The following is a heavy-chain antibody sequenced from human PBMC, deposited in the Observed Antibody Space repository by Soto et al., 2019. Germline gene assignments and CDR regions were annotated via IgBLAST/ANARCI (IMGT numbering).Heavy chain of an antibody. D-gene: IGHD2-2*01. V-gene: IGHV3-11*01. Sequence: SLRLSCAASGFTFSDYYMSWIRQAPGKGLEWASYIGSSGTPTYYTDSVKGRFTISRDNAKKSLYLQMDSLRAEDTALYYCFPYCSTTSCTTYYFDYWGQGALVTVSS. CDR2: IGSSGTPT. J-gene: IGHJ4*02. CDR3: FPYCSTTSCTTYYFDY. CDR1: GFTFSDYY.